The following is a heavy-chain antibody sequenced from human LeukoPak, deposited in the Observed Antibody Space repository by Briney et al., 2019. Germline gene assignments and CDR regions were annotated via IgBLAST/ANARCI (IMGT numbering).Heavy chain of an antibody. V-gene: IGHV3-21*01. Sequence: GGSLRLSCAASGFTFSSYSMNLVRQAPGKGLEWVSSISSSSSYIYYADSVKGRFTISRDNAKNSLYLQMNSLRAEDTAVYYCAREVDDSSGYYDYFDYWGQGALVTVSS. CDR1: GFTFSSYS. CDR2: ISSSSSYI. J-gene: IGHJ4*02. CDR3: AREVDDSSGYYDYFDY. D-gene: IGHD3-22*01.